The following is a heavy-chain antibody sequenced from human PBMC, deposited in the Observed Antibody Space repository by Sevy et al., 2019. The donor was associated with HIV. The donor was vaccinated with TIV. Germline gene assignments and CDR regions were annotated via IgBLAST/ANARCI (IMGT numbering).Heavy chain of an antibody. CDR2: ISYDGSNK. D-gene: IGHD2-15*01. CDR1: GFTFSSYA. CDR3: ARDSLGYCSGGSCSDFDY. Sequence: GGSLRLSCAASGFTFSSYAMHWVRQAPGKGLEWVAVISYDGSNKYYADSVKGRFTISRDNSKNTLYLQMNRLRAEDTAVYYCARDSLGYCSGGSCSDFDYWGQGTLVTVSS. V-gene: IGHV3-30-3*01. J-gene: IGHJ4*02.